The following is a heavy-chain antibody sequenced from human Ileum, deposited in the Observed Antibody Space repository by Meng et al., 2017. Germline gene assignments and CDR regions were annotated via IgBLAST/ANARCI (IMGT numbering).Heavy chain of an antibody. CDR3: VGAQQLVYFDS. Sequence: QVQLVESGGGLVKPGGSLRLSCSASGFTFSGYYMSWIRQAPGKGLEWVSYISSSGSTRYYADSVEGRFTISRDNAKNSLYLQMDSLRAEDTAVYYCVGAQQLVYFDSWGQGTLVTVSS. D-gene: IGHD6-6*01. CDR1: GFTFSGYY. V-gene: IGHV3-11*01. CDR2: ISSSGSTR. J-gene: IGHJ4*02.